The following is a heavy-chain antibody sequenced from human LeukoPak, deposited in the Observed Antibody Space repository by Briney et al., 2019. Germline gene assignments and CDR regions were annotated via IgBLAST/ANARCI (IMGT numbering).Heavy chain of an antibody. Sequence: SETLSLTCTVSGGSISSSSYYWGWIRQPPGKGLEWIGSIYYSGSTYYNPSLKSRVTISVDTSKNQFSLKLSSVTAADTAVYYCARVLEAEVAALDYYYYGMDVWGQGTTVTVSS. CDR3: ARVLEAEVAALDYYYYGMDV. J-gene: IGHJ6*02. D-gene: IGHD2-15*01. CDR1: GGSISSSSYY. CDR2: IYYSGST. V-gene: IGHV4-39*07.